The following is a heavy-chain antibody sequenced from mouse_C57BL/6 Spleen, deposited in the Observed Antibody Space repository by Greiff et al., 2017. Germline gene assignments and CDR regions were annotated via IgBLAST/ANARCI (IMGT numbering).Heavy chain of an antibody. J-gene: IGHJ4*01. CDR3: ARPNFYGSSYASMDY. D-gene: IGHD1-1*01. CDR1: GFNFSSYG. Sequence: DVKLQESGGDLVKPGGCLTLPCAASGFNFSSYGMSWFRQTPDKRLEWVATISSGGSYTYYPDSVKVRFTISRDNAKKTLYLQMSSLKSEETAMYYCARPNFYGSSYASMDYWGQGTSVTVSS. V-gene: IGHV5-6*02. CDR2: ISSGGSYT.